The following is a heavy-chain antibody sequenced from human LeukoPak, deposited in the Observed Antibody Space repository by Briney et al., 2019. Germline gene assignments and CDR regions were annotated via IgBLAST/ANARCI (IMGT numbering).Heavy chain of an antibody. CDR2: ISPNNGGT. CDR3: ARGAGLFTMLRGVIN. V-gene: IGHV1-2*06. J-gene: IGHJ4*02. D-gene: IGHD3-10*01. CDR1: GYTFTDYY. Sequence: GASVKVSCKASGYTFTDYYIHWVRQAPGQELEWMGRISPNNGGTNYAEKFQCRVTMTSDTSISTAYMELSRLTSDDTAVFYCARGAGLFTMLRGVINWGQGTLVTVSS.